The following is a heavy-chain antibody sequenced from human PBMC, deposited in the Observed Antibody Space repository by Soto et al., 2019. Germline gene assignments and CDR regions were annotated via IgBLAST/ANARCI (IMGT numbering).Heavy chain of an antibody. CDR2: ISWNSGTI. V-gene: IGHV3-9*01. J-gene: IGHJ6*02. CDR3: AKSTGGTANGMGV. D-gene: IGHD2-8*02. CDR1: GFSFDDYA. Sequence: DVQVVESGGGLVQPGRSLRLSCAASGFSFDDYAMHWVRQAPGKGLEWVSGISWNSGTIGYADSVKGRFTISRDNAKNTLYLQMNSLRAEDTALYYCAKSTGGTANGMGVWGQGTAVTV.